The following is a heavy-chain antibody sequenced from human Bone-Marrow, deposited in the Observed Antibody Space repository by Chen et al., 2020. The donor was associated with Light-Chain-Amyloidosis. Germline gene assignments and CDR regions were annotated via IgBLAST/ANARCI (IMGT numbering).Heavy chain of an antibody. CDR2: IKQDTSEK. Sequence: EVQLVESGGGLVQPGGSLRLSCAASGFTFSDYWMSWVLQAPGKGLEWVANIKQDTSEKYYVDAVKGRFTISRDNAKDSLYLQMSSLRAEDTAMYYCARHIVLGAPDYWGQGTLVTVSS. D-gene: IGHD2-21*01. V-gene: IGHV3-7*03. CDR1: GFTFSDYW. CDR3: ARHIVLGAPDY. J-gene: IGHJ4*02.